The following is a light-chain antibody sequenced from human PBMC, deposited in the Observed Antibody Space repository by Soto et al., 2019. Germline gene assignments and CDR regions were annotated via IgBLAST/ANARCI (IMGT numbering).Light chain of an antibody. CDR2: GAS. J-gene: IGKJ1*01. CDR3: QHYNTWPWT. CDR1: QSVNSN. Sequence: EIVMTHSPATLSVSPWEIATLSCRASQSVNSNLALYQQKLGQAPRVLIYGASTRATGIPARFSGSGSETEFILTISSLQSEDSATYYCQHYNTWPWTFGQGTKVDIK. V-gene: IGKV3-15*01.